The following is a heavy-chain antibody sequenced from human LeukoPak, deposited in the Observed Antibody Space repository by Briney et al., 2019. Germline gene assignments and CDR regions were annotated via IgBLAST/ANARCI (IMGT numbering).Heavy chain of an antibody. J-gene: IGHJ4*02. Sequence: ASVKVSCKASGYTFTSYGISWVRQAPGQGLEWMGWISAYNGNTNYAQKLQGRVTMTTDTSTSTACMELRSLRSDDTAVYYCARLRPGWLRLPPDYWGQGTLVTVSS. CDR2: ISAYNGNT. CDR3: ARLRPGWLRLPPDY. CDR1: GYTFTSYG. D-gene: IGHD5-12*01. V-gene: IGHV1-18*01.